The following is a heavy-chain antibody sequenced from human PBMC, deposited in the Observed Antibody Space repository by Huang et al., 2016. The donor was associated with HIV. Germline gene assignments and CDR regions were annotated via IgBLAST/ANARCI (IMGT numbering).Heavy chain of an antibody. D-gene: IGHD6-6*01. V-gene: IGHV4-39*01. CDR1: GDSISSTSYF. Sequence: QPQLQESGPGLVKPSEPLSLTCTVSGDSISSTSYFWGWFRQPPGKGLEWIGSIYSSRTTSYNPSLKRRVTISVDTSKNQFSLKLISVSAADTAVYYCVISSARRFWFDPWGQGTQVTVSS. J-gene: IGHJ5*02. CDR3: VISSARRFWFDP. CDR2: IYSSRTT.